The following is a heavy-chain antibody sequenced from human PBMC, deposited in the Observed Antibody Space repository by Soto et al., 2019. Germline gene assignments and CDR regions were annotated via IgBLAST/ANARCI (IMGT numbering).Heavy chain of an antibody. CDR1: GFTFRTYS. J-gene: IGHJ4*02. D-gene: IGHD2-21*02. CDR2: ISSSSSYI. V-gene: IGHV3-21*01. Sequence: EVQLVESGGGLVKPGESLRLSCAASGFTFRTYSMNWVRQAPGKGLEWVSLISSSSSYIYYADSLKGRFTISRDNAKNSLYLEMNNLRAEDTVVYYCARFVSATAINDHWGQGTLVTVSS. CDR3: ARFVSATAINDH.